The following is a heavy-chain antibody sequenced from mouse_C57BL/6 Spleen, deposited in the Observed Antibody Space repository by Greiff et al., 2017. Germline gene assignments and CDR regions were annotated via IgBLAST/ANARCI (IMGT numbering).Heavy chain of an antibody. V-gene: IGHV1-42*01. CDR3: ARYCRFDY. Sequence: EVQLVESGPELVKPGASVKISCKASGYSFTGYYMNWVKQSPEKSLEWIGEINPSNGGTSYNQKFKGKATLTVDKSSSTAYMQLKSLTSEDSAVYYCARYCRFDYWGQGTTLTVSS. CDR1: GYSFTGYY. J-gene: IGHJ2*01. CDR2: INPSNGGT.